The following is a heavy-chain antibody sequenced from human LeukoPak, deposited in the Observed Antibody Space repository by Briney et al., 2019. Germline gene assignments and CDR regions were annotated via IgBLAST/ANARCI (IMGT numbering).Heavy chain of an antibody. CDR3: ARGDGRGVPLYYFDY. CDR2: IYTSGST. Sequence: SQTLSLTCTVSGGSISSGSYYWSWIRQPAGKGLEWIGRIYTSGSTNYNPSLKSRVTISVDTSKNQFSLKLSSVTAADTAVYYCARGDGRGVPLYYFDYWGQGTLVTVSS. CDR1: GGSISSGSYY. J-gene: IGHJ4*02. V-gene: IGHV4-61*02. D-gene: IGHD3-10*01.